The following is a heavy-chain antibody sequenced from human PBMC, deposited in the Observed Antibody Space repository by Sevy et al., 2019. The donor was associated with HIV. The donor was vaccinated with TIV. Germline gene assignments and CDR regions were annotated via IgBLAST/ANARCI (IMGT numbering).Heavy chain of an antibody. CDR2: IIPIFGTA. V-gene: IGHV1-69*13. Sequence: ASVKVSCKASGGTFSSYAISWVRQAPGQGLEWMGGIIPIFGTANYAQKFQGRVRITADESTSTAYMELSSLGSEDTAVYYCARVSILTGYSSYYYYYGMDVWGQGTTVTVSS. CDR3: ARVSILTGYSSYYYYYGMDV. J-gene: IGHJ6*02. CDR1: GGTFSSYA. D-gene: IGHD3-9*01.